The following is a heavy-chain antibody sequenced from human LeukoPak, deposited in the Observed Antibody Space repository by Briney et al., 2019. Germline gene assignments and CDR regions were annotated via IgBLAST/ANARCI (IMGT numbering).Heavy chain of an antibody. V-gene: IGHV4-34*01. CDR1: GGSFSGYY. CDR2: INHSGST. CDR3: ARGLVSRWYFDY. J-gene: IGHJ4*02. D-gene: IGHD3-9*01. Sequence: ETLSLTCAVYGGSFSGYYWSWIRQPPGKGLEWIGEINHSGSTNYNPSLKSRVTTSVDTSKNQFSLKLSSVTAADTAVYYCARGLVSRWYFDYWGQGTLVTVSS.